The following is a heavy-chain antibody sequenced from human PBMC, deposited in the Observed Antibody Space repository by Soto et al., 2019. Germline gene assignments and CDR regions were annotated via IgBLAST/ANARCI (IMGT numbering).Heavy chain of an antibody. D-gene: IGHD3-9*01. Sequence: GGSLRLSCAASGFTFSNYGMSWVRQAPGKGLEWVSAVSDNGGRTRYADSVKGRFTISRDNSQNTLYLQMNSLRAEDTAVYYCAREDLDWALAHWGQGTLVTVSS. V-gene: IGHV3-23*01. J-gene: IGHJ4*02. CDR3: AREDLDWALAH. CDR1: GFTFSNYG. CDR2: VSDNGGRT.